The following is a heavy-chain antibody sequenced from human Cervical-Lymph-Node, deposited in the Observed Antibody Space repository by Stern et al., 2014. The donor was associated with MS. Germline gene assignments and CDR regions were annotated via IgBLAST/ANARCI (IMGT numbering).Heavy chain of an antibody. CDR2: IIPIFGTA. D-gene: IGHD3-10*01. V-gene: IGHV1-69*01. CDR3: AMKGFTMVHYYYYYGMDV. J-gene: IGHJ6*02. CDR1: GGTFSSYA. Sequence: VQLVESGAEVKKPGSSVKVSCKASGGTFSSYAISWVRQAHGQGLEWMGGIIPIFGTANYAQKFQGRVTITADESTSTAYMELSSLRSEDTAVYYCAMKGFTMVHYYYYYGMDVWGQGTTVTVSS.